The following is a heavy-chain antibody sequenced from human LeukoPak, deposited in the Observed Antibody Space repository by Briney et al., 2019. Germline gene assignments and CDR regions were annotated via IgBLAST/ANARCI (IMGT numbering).Heavy chain of an antibody. V-gene: IGHV1-2*02. CDR1: GYTFTGYY. D-gene: IGHD4-17*01. CDR2: INPNSGGT. J-gene: IGHJ4*02. CDR3: ARVRDYGPFFDY. Sequence: ASVKVSCKASGYTFTGYYMHWVRQAPGQGLEWMGWINPNSGGTNYAQKFQGRVTMTRDTSISTAYMELSRLRSDDTAVYYCARVRDYGPFFDYWGQGTLVTVSS.